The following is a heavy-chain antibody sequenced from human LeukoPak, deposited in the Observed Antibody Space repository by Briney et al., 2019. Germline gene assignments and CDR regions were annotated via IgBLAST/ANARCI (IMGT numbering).Heavy chain of an antibody. V-gene: IGHV3-23*01. J-gene: IGHJ4*02. CDR1: GFTFSSYA. D-gene: IGHD1-7*01. CDR3: ARAESLELRIYYFDY. Sequence: GGSLRLSCAASGFTFSSYAMSWVRQAPGKGLEWVSAISGSGGSTYYADSVKGRFTISRDNSKNTLYLQMNSLRAEDTAVYYCARAESLELRIYYFDYWGQGTLVTVSS. CDR2: ISGSGGST.